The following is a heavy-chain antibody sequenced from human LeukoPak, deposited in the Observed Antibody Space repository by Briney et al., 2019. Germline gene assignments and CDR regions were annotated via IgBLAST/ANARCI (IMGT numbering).Heavy chain of an antibody. CDR2: MNPNSGNT. CDR3: ARGLRRFSGLG. V-gene: IGHV1-8*02. J-gene: IGHJ4*02. D-gene: IGHD6-19*01. Sequence: ASVTVSYKASGYTFTSYAMNWVRQAPGQGREGMGWMNPNSGNTGYAQKFQGRVTMPSHTSISTAYMELSSLRSEHTAVYYCARGLRRFSGLGWGQGTLVTVSS. CDR1: GYTFTSYA.